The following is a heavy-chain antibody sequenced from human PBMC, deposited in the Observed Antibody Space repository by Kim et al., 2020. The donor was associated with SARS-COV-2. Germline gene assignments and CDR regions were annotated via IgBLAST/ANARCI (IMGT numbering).Heavy chain of an antibody. V-gene: IGHV3-11*01. D-gene: IGHD3-16*01. CDR3: ASPGGNYYYYGMDV. J-gene: IGHJ6*02. Sequence: YADSVQGRFTISRDNAKTSLYLQMTSLRAEDTAVYYCASPGGNYYYYGMDVWGQGTTVTVSS.